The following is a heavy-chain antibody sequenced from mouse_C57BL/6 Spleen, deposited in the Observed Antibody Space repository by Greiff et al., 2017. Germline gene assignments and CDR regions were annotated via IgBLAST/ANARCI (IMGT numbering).Heavy chain of an antibody. CDR3: ARPITTVVAKAMDY. Sequence: EVQLQQSGPELVKPGASVKISCKASGYTFTDYYMNWVKQSHGKSLEWIGDINPNNGGTSYNQKFKGKATLTVDKSSSTAYMELRSLTSEDSAVYYCARPITTVVAKAMDYWGQRTSVTVSS. J-gene: IGHJ4*01. CDR1: GYTFTDYY. V-gene: IGHV1-26*01. D-gene: IGHD1-1*01. CDR2: INPNNGGT.